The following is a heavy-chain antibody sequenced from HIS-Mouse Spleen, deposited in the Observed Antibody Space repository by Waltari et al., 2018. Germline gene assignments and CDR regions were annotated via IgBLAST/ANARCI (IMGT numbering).Heavy chain of an antibody. Sequence: QLQLQESGPGLVKPSETLSLTSHISGVSIQSSMHYWGWLRQPPGKGLEWIGSIHYSGSPYYNPSLKSRVTISGETSKNPFSLKLSSVTAADTAVYYCAREIPYSSSWYDWYFDLWGRGTLVTVSS. CDR2: IHYSGSP. CDR3: AREIPYSSSWYDWYFDL. D-gene: IGHD6-13*01. J-gene: IGHJ2*01. V-gene: IGHV4-39*07. CDR1: GVSIQSSMHY.